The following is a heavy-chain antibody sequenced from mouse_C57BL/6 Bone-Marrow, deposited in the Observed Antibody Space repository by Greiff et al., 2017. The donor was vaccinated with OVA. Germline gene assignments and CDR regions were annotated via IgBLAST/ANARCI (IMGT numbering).Heavy chain of an antibody. CDR3: ARGKMLYYYGSSSLFDY. CDR2: IDPSDSYT. V-gene: IGHV1-50*01. D-gene: IGHD1-1*01. CDR1: GYTFTSYW. J-gene: IGHJ2*01. Sequence: QVQLQQPGAELVKPGASVKLSCKASGYTFTSYWMQWVKQRPGQGLEWMGEIDPSDSYTNSNQKFKGKATLTVDTSYSTAYMQLSSLTSEDSAVYYCARGKMLYYYGSSSLFDYWGQGTTLTVSS.